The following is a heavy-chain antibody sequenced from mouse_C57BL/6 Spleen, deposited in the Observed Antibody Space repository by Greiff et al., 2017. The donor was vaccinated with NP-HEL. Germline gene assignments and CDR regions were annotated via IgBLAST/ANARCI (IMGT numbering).Heavy chain of an antibody. CDR1: GYAFTNYL. CDR3: TSTVVATGDY. Sequence: VQLQQSGAELVRPGTSVKVSCKASGYAFTNYLIEWVKQRPGQGLEWIGVINPGSGGTNYNEKFKGKATLTADKSSSTAYMQLSSLTSEDSAVYFCTSTVVATGDYWGQGTTLTVSS. J-gene: IGHJ2*01. D-gene: IGHD1-1*01. V-gene: IGHV1-54*01. CDR2: INPGSGGT.